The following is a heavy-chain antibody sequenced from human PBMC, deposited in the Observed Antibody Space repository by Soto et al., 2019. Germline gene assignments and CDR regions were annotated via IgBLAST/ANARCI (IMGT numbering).Heavy chain of an antibody. D-gene: IGHD4-4*01. CDR1: GGSFSGYY. V-gene: IGHV4-34*01. J-gene: IGHJ4*02. CDR3: ASGGSHDYRNLFDY. CDR2: INHSGST. Sequence: SENLSLTCAVYGGSFSGYYWGGIRQPPGKGLEWIGEINHSGSTNYNPSLKSRVTISVDTSKNQFSLKLSSVTAADTAVYYCASGGSHDYRNLFDYWSQRTLVSVSA.